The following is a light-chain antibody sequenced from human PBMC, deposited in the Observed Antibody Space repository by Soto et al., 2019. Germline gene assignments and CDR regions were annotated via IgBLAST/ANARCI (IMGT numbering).Light chain of an antibody. V-gene: IGKV1-5*03. CDR2: KAS. Sequence: DFQLTQSPSTLSASVGDRVTITCRASQSISSWLAWYQQKPGKAPKLLIYKASNLQRGVPSRFSGSGSGTEFTLTISSLQPDEFASYHCQQYTFSWTFGQGTKVEIK. J-gene: IGKJ1*01. CDR1: QSISSW. CDR3: QQYTFSWT.